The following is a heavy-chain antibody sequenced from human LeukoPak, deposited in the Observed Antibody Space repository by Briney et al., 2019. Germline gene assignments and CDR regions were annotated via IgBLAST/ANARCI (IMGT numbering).Heavy chain of an antibody. CDR1: GGSISSSSYY. J-gene: IGHJ5*02. Sequence: KTSETLSLTCTVSGGSISSSSYYWGWIRQPPGKGLEWIGSIYYSGSTYYNPSLKSRVTISVDTSKNQFSLKLSSVTAADTAVYYCARLLCHCSSTSCYRALGCWFDPWDQGTLVTVSS. CDR2: IYYSGST. V-gene: IGHV4-39*01. CDR3: ARLLCHCSSTSCYRALGCWFDP. D-gene: IGHD2-2*01.